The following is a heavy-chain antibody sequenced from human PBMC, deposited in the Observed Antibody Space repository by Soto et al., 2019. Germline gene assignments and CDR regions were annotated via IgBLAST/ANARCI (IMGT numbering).Heavy chain of an antibody. CDR2: IIPISETT. D-gene: IGHD2-2*01. CDR3: ARSQGSSTSLEIYYYYYYGMDV. J-gene: IGHJ6*02. CDR1: GVTFSSYA. Sequence: QVQLVQSGAEVKKPGSSVKVSCKASGVTFSSYAISWVRQAPGQGLEWMGGIIPISETTNYAQKFQGRVTITADESQSTAYMELSSLRSEDTAVYYCARSQGSSTSLEIYYYYYYGMDVWGQGTTVTVSS. V-gene: IGHV1-69*01.